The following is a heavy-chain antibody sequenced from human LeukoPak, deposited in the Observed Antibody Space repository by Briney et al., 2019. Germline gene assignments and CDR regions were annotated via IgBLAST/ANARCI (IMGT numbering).Heavy chain of an antibody. CDR1: GYSFTSYW. CDR3: ARRFSSSWYYFDY. D-gene: IGHD6-13*01. Sequence: GESLKISCKGSGYSFTSYWIGWVRQMPGKGLEWMGIIYPDDSDTVYSPSFQGQVTISADKSISTAYLLWSSLKASDTALYYCARRFSSSWYYFDYWGKGTLVTVSS. V-gene: IGHV5-51*01. CDR2: IYPDDSDT. J-gene: IGHJ4*02.